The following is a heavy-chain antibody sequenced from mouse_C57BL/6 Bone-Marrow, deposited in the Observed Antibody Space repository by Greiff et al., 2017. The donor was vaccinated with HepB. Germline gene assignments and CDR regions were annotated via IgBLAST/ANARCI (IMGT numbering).Heavy chain of an antibody. D-gene: IGHD2-1*01. CDR1: GFTFSDYY. CDR3: ARHSYGNYPAWFAY. V-gene: IGHV5-12*01. CDR2: ISNGGGST. J-gene: IGHJ3*01. Sequence: EVQVVESGGGLVQPGGSLKLSCAASGFTFSDYYMYWVRQTPEKRLEWVAYISNGGGSTYYPDTVKGRFTISRDNAKNTLYLQMSRLKSEDTAMYYCARHSYGNYPAWFAYWGQGTLVTVSA.